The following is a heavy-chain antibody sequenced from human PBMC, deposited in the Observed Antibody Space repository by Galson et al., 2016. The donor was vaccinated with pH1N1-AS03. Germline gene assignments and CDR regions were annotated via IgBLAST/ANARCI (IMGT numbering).Heavy chain of an antibody. CDR3: AKGYSATPSGTFDI. CDR1: GGTFNTYA. CDR2: IIPMLNIP. D-gene: IGHD2-15*01. J-gene: IGHJ3*02. Sequence: SVKVPCKASGGTFNTYAISWVRQAPGQGLEWMGRIIPMLNIPDYAQKFQVRVTITADKSTNTAYMELTNLRSDDTALYYCAKGYSATPSGTFDIWGQGTMVAVSS. V-gene: IGHV1-69*04.